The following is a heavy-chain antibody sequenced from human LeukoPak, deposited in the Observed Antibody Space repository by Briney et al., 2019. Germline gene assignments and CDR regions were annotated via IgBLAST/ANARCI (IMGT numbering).Heavy chain of an antibody. D-gene: IGHD6-19*01. V-gene: IGHV1-2*02. CDR2: INPNSGDT. CDR1: GHTFTDYY. J-gene: IGHJ4*02. Sequence: ASVKVSCKASGHTFTDYYMHWERQAPGQGLEWMGWINPNSGDTDFAQKFQGRVTMTRDASVSTAYMDLSSLSSDDTALYYCATSHSSGWADYWGQGTLVTVSS. CDR3: ATSHSSGWADY.